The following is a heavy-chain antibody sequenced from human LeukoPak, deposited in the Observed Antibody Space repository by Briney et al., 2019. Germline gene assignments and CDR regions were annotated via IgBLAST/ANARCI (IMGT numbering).Heavy chain of an antibody. CDR3: AREKVPYSSSWYGLDY. J-gene: IGHJ4*02. Sequence: PGGSLRLSCAASGFTFSSYVMHWVRQAPGKGLEWVAVIWYDGSNKYYADSEKGRFTISRDNSKNTLYLQMNSLRAEDTAVYYCAREKVPYSSSWYGLDYWGQGTLVTVSS. CDR2: IWYDGSNK. D-gene: IGHD6-13*01. CDR1: GFTFSSYV. V-gene: IGHV3-33*01.